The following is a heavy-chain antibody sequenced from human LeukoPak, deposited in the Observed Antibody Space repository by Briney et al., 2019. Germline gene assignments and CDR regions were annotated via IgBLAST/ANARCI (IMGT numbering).Heavy chain of an antibody. V-gene: IGHV4-39*01. Sequence: SETLSLTCTVSGGSITAGNHHWGWIRQPPGKGLEWIGSVYYSGSIFSDTSHKSRVTISGDTSKNQFSLSLSSVTAADTAVYYCARGGRITMVRGVIGALYFNYWGQGTLVTVSS. CDR3: ARGGRITMVRGVIGALYFNY. CDR1: GGSITAGNHH. D-gene: IGHD3-10*01. CDR2: VYYSGSI. J-gene: IGHJ4*02.